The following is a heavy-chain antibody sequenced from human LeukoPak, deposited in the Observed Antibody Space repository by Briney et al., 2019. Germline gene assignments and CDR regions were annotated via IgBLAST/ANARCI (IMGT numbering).Heavy chain of an antibody. Sequence: GGSLRLSCAASGFTFSNYDIHWVRQASGKGLEWVSAIGTAGDTYYPGSVKGRFTISRENAKNSLYLQMNSLRAGDTAVYYCARVRPDFYAFDIWGQGTMVTVSS. CDR2: IGTAGDT. V-gene: IGHV3-13*01. J-gene: IGHJ3*02. D-gene: IGHD4-17*01. CDR1: GFTFSNYD. CDR3: ARVRPDFYAFDI.